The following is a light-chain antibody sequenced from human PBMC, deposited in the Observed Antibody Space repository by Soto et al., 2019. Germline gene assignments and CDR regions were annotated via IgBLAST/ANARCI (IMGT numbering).Light chain of an antibody. CDR3: QHYNSYSEA. J-gene: IGKJ1*01. CDR2: GAS. Sequence: LTQTPVTLSLSPGERASLSCSASQRVGSINLAWYQQKPGQAPRLLIYGASTRATGIPARFSGSGSGTEFTLTISSLQSEDFAVYHCQHYNSYSEAFGQGTKVDI. CDR1: QRVGSIN. V-gene: IGKV3-15*01.